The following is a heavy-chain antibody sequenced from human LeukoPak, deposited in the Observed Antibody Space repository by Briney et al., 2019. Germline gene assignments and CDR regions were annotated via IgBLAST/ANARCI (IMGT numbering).Heavy chain of an antibody. Sequence: ASVKVSCKASGYTFTSYYMHWARQAPGQGLEWMGIINPSGGSTSYAQKFQGRVTMTRDTSTSTVYMELSSLRSEDTAVYYCARVRAEGTVTTYYFDYWGQGALVTVSS. CDR3: ARVRAEGTVTTYYFDY. V-gene: IGHV1-46*01. CDR2: INPSGGST. J-gene: IGHJ4*02. D-gene: IGHD4-17*01. CDR1: GYTFTSYY.